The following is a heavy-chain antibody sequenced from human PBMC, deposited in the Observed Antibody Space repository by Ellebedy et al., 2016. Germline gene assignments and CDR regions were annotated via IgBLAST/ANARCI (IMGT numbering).Heavy chain of an antibody. CDR3: ARHRAWSGYYPYYFDY. J-gene: IGHJ4*02. CDR1: GGSISSSSYY. Sequence: SETLSLTCTVSGGSISSSSYYWGWIRQPPGKGLEWIGSIYYSGSTYYKPSLKCRVTISEDTSKNQFSLKLSSVTAADTAVYYCARHRAWSGYYPYYFDYWGQGTLVTVSS. D-gene: IGHD3-3*01. V-gene: IGHV4-39*01. CDR2: IYYSGST.